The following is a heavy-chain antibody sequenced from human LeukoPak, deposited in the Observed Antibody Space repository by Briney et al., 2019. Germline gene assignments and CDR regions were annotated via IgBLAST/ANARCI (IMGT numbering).Heavy chain of an antibody. D-gene: IGHD6-13*01. CDR1: GYTFTSYY. Sequence: ASAKVSCKASGYTFTSYYMHWVRQAPGQGLEWMGIINPSGGSTSYAQKFQGRVTMTRDTSTSTVYMELSSLRSEDTAVYYCARSLLAPGTGGPNDYWGQGTLVTVSS. V-gene: IGHV1-46*01. CDR3: ARSLLAPGTGGPNDY. J-gene: IGHJ4*02. CDR2: INPSGGST.